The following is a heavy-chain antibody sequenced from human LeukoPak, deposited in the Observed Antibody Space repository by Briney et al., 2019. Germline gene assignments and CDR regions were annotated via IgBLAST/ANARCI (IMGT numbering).Heavy chain of an antibody. D-gene: IGHD4-17*01. CDR3: ARGAYGDK. V-gene: IGHV1-18*01. CDR1: GYTLTSYG. Sequence: ASVKVSCEASGYTLTSYGINWMRQAPGQGLEWMGWISTQSGNTNYAQKVQDRLTLTTDRSTNTAYMELRSLRADDTAIYYCARGAYGDKWGQGTFVTVSS. CDR2: ISTQSGNT. J-gene: IGHJ4*02.